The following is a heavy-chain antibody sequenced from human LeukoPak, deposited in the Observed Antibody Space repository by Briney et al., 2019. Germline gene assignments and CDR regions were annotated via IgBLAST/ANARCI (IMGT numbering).Heavy chain of an antibody. V-gene: IGHV1-46*01. Sequence: GASVKVSCKASGYTFTSYYMDWVRQAPGQGLEWMGIINPSGGSTSYAQKFQGRVTMTRDMSTSTVYMELSSLRSEGTAVYYCASLAGGNSESSDAFDIWGQGTMVTVSS. J-gene: IGHJ3*02. CDR1: GYTFTSYY. CDR2: INPSGGST. CDR3: ASLAGGNSESSDAFDI. D-gene: IGHD4-23*01.